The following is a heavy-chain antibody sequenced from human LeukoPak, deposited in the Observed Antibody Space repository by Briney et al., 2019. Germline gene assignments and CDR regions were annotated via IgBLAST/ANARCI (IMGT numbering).Heavy chain of an antibody. Sequence: GESLKTSCKGSGYSFTSYWIGWVRQMPGKGLEWMGIFYPGDSDTRYSPSLQGQVTISADKSISTAYLQWSSLKASDTAMYYCARREGSSATGYWGQGTLVTVSS. V-gene: IGHV5-51*01. J-gene: IGHJ4*02. CDR3: ARREGSSATGY. D-gene: IGHD6-13*01. CDR1: GYSFTSYW. CDR2: FYPGDSDT.